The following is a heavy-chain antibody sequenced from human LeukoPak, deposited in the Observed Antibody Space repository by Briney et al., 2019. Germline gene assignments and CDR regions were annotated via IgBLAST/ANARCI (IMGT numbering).Heavy chain of an antibody. J-gene: IGHJ4*02. Sequence: KSGGSLRLSCAASGLTFSDYYMSCIRQAPGKGLEWLSNINRSGTNTNYADSVKGRFTISRDNAKNSLYLQMNSLRAEDTAVYYCATSSDWRFDYWGQGTLVTVSS. CDR1: GLTFSDYY. CDR3: ATSSDWRFDY. D-gene: IGHD6-19*01. V-gene: IGHV3-11*06. CDR2: INRSGTNT.